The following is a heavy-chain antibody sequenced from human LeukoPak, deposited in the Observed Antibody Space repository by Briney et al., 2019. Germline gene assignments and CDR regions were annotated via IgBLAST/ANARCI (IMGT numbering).Heavy chain of an antibody. Sequence: PGGSLRLTCTTSQSTFRNYEVNWVRQAPGKGLEWISFTGSSTIQYADSVTGRFTISRDNAKNSLYLQMNSLRVEDTAVYYCASSKWFYFDSWGQGTLVTVSS. D-gene: IGHD3-22*01. J-gene: IGHJ4*02. CDR2: TGSSTI. CDR1: QSTFRNYE. V-gene: IGHV3-48*03. CDR3: ASSKWFYFDS.